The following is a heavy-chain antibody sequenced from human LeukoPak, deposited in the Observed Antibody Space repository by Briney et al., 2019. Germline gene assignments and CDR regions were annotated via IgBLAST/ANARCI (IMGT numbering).Heavy chain of an antibody. D-gene: IGHD6-19*01. V-gene: IGHV4-39*01. J-gene: IGHJ4*02. CDR1: GGSISSSSYY. CDR2: IYYSGST. CDR3: ARRKSGWFVF. Sequence: KPSETLSLTCTVSGGSISSSSYYWGWIRQPPGKGLEWIGSIYYSGSTYYNPSLKSRVTISLDTSKNQFSLKLSSVTAADTAVYYCARRKSGWFVFWGQGTLVTVSS.